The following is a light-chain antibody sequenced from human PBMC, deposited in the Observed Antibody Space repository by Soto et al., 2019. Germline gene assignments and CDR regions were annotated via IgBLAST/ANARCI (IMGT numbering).Light chain of an antibody. CDR2: INI. V-gene: IGLV1-40*01. J-gene: IGLJ3*02. Sequence: QSVLTQSPSVSGAPGQTVTISCTGSSSNIGAGYDVPWYQQLPGTAPKLLIYININRPSGVPDRFSGSKSGTSTSLSINGLQPQEEADYYCQSYDSSLGAWVFGGGTKLTVL. CDR1: SSNIGAGYD. CDR3: QSYDSSLGAWV.